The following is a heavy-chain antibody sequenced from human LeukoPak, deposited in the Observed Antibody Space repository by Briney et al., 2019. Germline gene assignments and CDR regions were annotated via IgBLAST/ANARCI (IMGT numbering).Heavy chain of an antibody. CDR2: INPSGGST. J-gene: IGHJ5*02. Sequence: ASVKVSCKASGYTFTSYGISWVRQAPGQGLEWMGIINPSGGSTNYAQKFQGRVTMTRDTSTGTVYMELSSLRSEDTAVYYCAREHSGYDSWGQGTLLTVSS. CDR3: AREHSGYDS. V-gene: IGHV1-46*01. CDR1: GYTFTSYG. D-gene: IGHD5-12*01.